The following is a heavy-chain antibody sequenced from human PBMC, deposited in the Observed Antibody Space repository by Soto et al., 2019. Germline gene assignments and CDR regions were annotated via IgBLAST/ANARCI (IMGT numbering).Heavy chain of an antibody. J-gene: IGHJ6*03. D-gene: IGHD2-21*02. Sequence: AGSLRLSCAASGFTFSSYGMHWVRQAPGKGLEWVAVISYDGSNKYYADSVKGRFTISRDNSKNTLYLQMNSLRAEDTAVYYCAKVVTAYYYYYYMDVWGKGTTVTVS. CDR1: GFTFSSYG. CDR2: ISYDGSNK. V-gene: IGHV3-30*18. CDR3: AKVVTAYYYYYYMDV.